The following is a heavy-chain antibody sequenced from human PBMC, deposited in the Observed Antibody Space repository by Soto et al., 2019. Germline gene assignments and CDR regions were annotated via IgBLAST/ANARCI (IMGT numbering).Heavy chain of an antibody. Sequence: PGGSLRLSCEASGFNFNTYAMTWFRQVTGMGLEWVSTTSNNGNTDFAESVRGRFTVSRDNSKNILYLQMTNLRVEDAAIYFCAKDLRPGLIVPTKSGFDPWGQGTLVTSPQ. J-gene: IGHJ5*02. D-gene: IGHD2-21*01. CDR2: TSNNGNT. V-gene: IGHV3-23*01. CDR3: AKDLRPGLIVPTKSGFDP. CDR1: GFNFNTYA.